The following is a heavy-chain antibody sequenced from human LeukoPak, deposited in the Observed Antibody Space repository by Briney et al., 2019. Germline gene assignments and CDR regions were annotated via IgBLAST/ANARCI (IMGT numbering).Heavy chain of an antibody. CDR2: ISYDGSNK. CDR1: GFTFSSYW. J-gene: IGHJ6*03. Sequence: PGGSLRLSCAASGFTFSSYWMSWVRQAPGKGLEWVAVISYDGSNKYYADSVKGRFTISRDNSKNTLYLQMNSLRAEDTAVYYCAGSYRYYYYMDVWGKGTTVTVSS. V-gene: IGHV3-30*03. D-gene: IGHD3-16*02. CDR3: AGSYRYYYYMDV.